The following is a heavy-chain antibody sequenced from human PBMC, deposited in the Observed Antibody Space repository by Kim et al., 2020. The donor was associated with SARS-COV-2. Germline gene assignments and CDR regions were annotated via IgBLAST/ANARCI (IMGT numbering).Heavy chain of an antibody. J-gene: IGHJ3*02. CDR2: TYYRSKWYN. Sequence: SQTLSLTCAISGDSVSSNSAAWNWIRQSPSRGLEWLGRTYYRSKWYNDYAVSVKSRITINPDTSKNQFSLQLNSVTPEDTAVYYCARGILRSGWYGGAFDIWGQGTMVTVSS. CDR1: GDSVSSNSAA. D-gene: IGHD6-19*01. V-gene: IGHV6-1*01. CDR3: ARGILRSGWYGGAFDI.